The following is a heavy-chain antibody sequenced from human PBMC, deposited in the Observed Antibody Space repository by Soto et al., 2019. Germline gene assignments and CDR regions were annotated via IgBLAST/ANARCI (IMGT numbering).Heavy chain of an antibody. D-gene: IGHD3-9*01. J-gene: IGHJ4*02. CDR1: GFTFSSYA. V-gene: IGHV3-64D*06. CDR2: ISSNGGST. CDR3: VGGGYDILTGYYNGFDY. Sequence: PGGSLRLSCSASGFTFSSYAMHWVRQAPGKGLEYVSAISSNGGSTYYADSVKGRFTISRDNSKNTLYLQMSSLRAEDTAVYYCVGGGYDILTGYYNGFDYWGQGTLVTVSS.